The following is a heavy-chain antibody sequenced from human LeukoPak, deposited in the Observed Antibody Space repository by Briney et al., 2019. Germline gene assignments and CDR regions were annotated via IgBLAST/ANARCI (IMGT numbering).Heavy chain of an antibody. D-gene: IGHD4/OR15-4a*01. V-gene: IGHV4-59*01. J-gene: IGHJ5*02. Sequence: SETLSLTCTVSGGSISTYYWSWIRQPPGKGLEWIGNIDHSGSTNYNPSLRSRVTISEDTSKNQFSLKLTSVIAADTAVYYCARGPDYRVADNWFDPWGQGTLVTVSS. CDR2: IDHSGST. CDR3: ARGPDYRVADNWFDP. CDR1: GGSISTYY.